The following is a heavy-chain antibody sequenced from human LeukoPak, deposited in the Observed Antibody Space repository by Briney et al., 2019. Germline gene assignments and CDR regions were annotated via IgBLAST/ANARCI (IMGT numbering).Heavy chain of an antibody. Sequence: SETLSLTCTVSGGSISSYYWSWIRQPPGKGLEWIGYIYYSGSTNYNPSLKSRVTISVDTSKNQFSLKLSSVTAADTAVYYCARGLVSRSSGWSRYAFDIWGQGTMVTVSS. CDR1: GGSISSYY. J-gene: IGHJ3*02. CDR3: ARGLVSRSSGWSRYAFDI. D-gene: IGHD6-19*01. CDR2: IYYSGST. V-gene: IGHV4-59*01.